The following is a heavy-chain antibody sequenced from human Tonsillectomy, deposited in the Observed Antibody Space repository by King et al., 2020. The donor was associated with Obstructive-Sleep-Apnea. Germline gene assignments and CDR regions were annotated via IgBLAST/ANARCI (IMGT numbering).Heavy chain of an antibody. D-gene: IGHD3-9*01. CDR3: ARGPAFLTGLSSCAFDI. J-gene: IGHJ3*02. Sequence: VQLQQWGAGLLKPSETLSLTCAVYGGSFSGYYWSWIRQPPGKGLEWIGEINHSGSTNYNLSLKSRVTISVDTSKNQFSLRLSSVTAADTAVYYCARGPAFLTGLSSCAFDIWGQGTMVTVSS. CDR2: INHSGST. V-gene: IGHV4-34*01. CDR1: GGSFSGYY.